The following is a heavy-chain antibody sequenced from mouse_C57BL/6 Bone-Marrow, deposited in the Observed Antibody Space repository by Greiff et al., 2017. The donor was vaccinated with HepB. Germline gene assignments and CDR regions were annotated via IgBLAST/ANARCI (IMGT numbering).Heavy chain of an antibody. CDR1: GFTFSDYG. Sequence: EVQLVESGGGLVQPGGSLKLSCAASGFTFSDYGMAWVRQAPRKGPEWVAFISNLAYSIYYADTVTGRFTISRENAKNTLYLEMSSLRSEDTAMYYCARLGITAVPHYAMDYWGQGTSVTVSS. V-gene: IGHV5-15*01. J-gene: IGHJ4*01. CDR2: ISNLAYSI. CDR3: ARLGITAVPHYAMDY. D-gene: IGHD1-1*01.